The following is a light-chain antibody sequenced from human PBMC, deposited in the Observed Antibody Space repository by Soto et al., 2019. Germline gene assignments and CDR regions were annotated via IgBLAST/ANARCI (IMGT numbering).Light chain of an antibody. CDR2: KVS. CDR1: QSLVYSDGNAY. V-gene: IGKV2-30*01. CDR3: MQGTHWPPYT. Sequence: DVVMTQSPLSLPVTLGQPASISCRSSQSLVYSDGNAYLNWFHQRPDQSPRRLIYKVSYRDSGVPDRFISSGSGTDFTLKISRVEAEDVGVYYCMQGTHWPPYTFGQGTKLEIK. J-gene: IGKJ2*01.